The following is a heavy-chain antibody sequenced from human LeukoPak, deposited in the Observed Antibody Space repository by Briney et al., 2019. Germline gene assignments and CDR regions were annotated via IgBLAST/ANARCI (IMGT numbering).Heavy chain of an antibody. Sequence: PGGSLTLSCEASGFTFSTNWMSWVRQAPGKGLEWVASVNPDGSQKYYLDSVKGRFAISRDNTKYSLSLQMNSLGAEDTAVYYCARYASFKYSGTYYYDYWGQGTLVSVSS. D-gene: IGHD1-26*01. CDR1: GFTFSTNW. CDR3: ARYASFKYSGTYYYDY. CDR2: VNPDGSQK. J-gene: IGHJ4*02. V-gene: IGHV3-7*01.